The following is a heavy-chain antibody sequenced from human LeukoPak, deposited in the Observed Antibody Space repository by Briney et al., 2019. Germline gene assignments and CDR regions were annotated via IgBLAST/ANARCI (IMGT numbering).Heavy chain of an antibody. CDR3: AKVSKSSSSPYYFDY. CDR2: ISGSGGST. J-gene: IGHJ4*02. V-gene: IGHV3-23*01. D-gene: IGHD6-6*01. Sequence: GGSLRLSCAASGFTFSGYAMSWVRQAPGKGLEWVSAISGSGGSTYYADSVKGRFTISRDDSKNTLYLQMNSLRAEDTAVYYCAKVSKSSSSPYYFDYWGQGTLVTVSS. CDR1: GFTFSGYA.